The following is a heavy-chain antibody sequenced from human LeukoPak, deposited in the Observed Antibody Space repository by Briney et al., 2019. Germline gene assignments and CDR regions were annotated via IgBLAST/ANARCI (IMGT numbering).Heavy chain of an antibody. V-gene: IGHV3-21*01. CDR2: ISGSSSYI. J-gene: IGHJ4*02. CDR1: GFTFSSYS. Sequence: GGPLRLSCAASGFTFSSYSMNWVRQAPGKGLEWVSSISGSSSYIYYADSVKGRFTISRDNAKNSLYLQMNSLRAEDTAVYYCARDSDRYCSGGSCQRFDYWGQGILVTVSS. CDR3: ARDSDRYCSGGSCQRFDY. D-gene: IGHD2-15*01.